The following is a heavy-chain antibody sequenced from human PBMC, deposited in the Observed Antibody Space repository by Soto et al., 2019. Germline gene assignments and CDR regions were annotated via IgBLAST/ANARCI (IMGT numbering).Heavy chain of an antibody. V-gene: IGHV1-18*01. J-gene: IGHJ3*02. Sequence: ASVKVSFKASGYTFTSLGMSWVRQAPGQGLEWMGWISVKHGNTNYAQKLQGRVTMTRDTSTSTAYMELRSLISDDTAVYYCARGQDAFDIWGQGTMVTVSS. CDR1: GYTFTSLG. CDR3: ARGQDAFDI. CDR2: ISVKHGNT.